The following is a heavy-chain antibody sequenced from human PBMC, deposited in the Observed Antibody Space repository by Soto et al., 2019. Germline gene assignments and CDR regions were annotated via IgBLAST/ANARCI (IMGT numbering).Heavy chain of an antibody. Sequence: GASVKVSCKASGYTFTSYHMHWGRQAPGQGLEWMGIINPSGGSTSYAQKFQGRVTMTRDTSTSTVYMELSSLRSEDTAVYYCASIAGLAVAGKGAFDIWGQGTMVTVSS. CDR1: GYTFTSYH. CDR3: ASIAGLAVAGKGAFDI. D-gene: IGHD6-19*01. J-gene: IGHJ3*02. CDR2: INPSGGST. V-gene: IGHV1-46*01.